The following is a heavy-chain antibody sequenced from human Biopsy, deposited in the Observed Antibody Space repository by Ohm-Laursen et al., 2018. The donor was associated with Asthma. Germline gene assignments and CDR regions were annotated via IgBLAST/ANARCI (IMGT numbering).Heavy chain of an antibody. CDR2: MNPNSGNT. CDR1: GYTFTSYD. Sequence: ASVKVSCKASGYTFTSYDINWVRQATGQGLEWMGWMNPNSGNTGYAQKFLGRVTMTRDTSVNTAFMVLSRLRSDDTAVYYCARIKIRIGAGTDRYFDLWGRGTLVTVSS. D-gene: IGHD3-16*01. J-gene: IGHJ2*01. V-gene: IGHV1-8*01. CDR3: ARIKIRIGAGTDRYFDL.